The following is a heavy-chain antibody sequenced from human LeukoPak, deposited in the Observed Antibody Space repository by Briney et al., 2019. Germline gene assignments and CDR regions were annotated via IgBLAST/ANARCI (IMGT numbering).Heavy chain of an antibody. CDR2: ISGDGGST. J-gene: IGHJ4*02. CDR3: AKGGIRWLQFGYFDY. CDR1: EFTFDDYA. D-gene: IGHD5-24*01. V-gene: IGHV3-43*02. Sequence: GGSLRLSCAASEFTFDDYAMHWVRQPPGKGLEWVSLISGDGGSTYYADSVKGRFTISRDNSKNSLYLQINSLRTEDTALYYCAKGGIRWLQFGYFDYWGQGTLVTVSS.